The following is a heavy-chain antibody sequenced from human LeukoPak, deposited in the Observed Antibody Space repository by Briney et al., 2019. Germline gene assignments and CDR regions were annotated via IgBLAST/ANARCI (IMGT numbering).Heavy chain of an antibody. Sequence: SETLSLTCAVSGGSISSSNWWSWVRQPPGKGLEWIGEIYHSGSTNYNPSLKSRVTISVDKSKNQFSLKLSSVTAADTAVYYCAGWEAGASSFDYWGQGTLVTVSS. V-gene: IGHV4-4*02. J-gene: IGHJ4*02. CDR2: IYHSGST. CDR1: GGSISSSNW. D-gene: IGHD1-26*01. CDR3: AGWEAGASSFDY.